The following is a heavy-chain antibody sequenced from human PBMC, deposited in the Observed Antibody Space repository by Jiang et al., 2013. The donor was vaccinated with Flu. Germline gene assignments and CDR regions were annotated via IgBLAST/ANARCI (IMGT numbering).Heavy chain of an antibody. CDR1: GGTFSSYA. Sequence: SGAEVKKPGSSVKVSCKASGGTFSSYAISWVRQAPGQGLEWMGGIIPMFGITNYAQKFQDRVTIIADKSTSTAYMELSSLRSEDTAVYYCMRNPYGTGDFDPWGQGTLVTVSS. V-gene: IGHV1-69*17. CDR3: MRNPYGTGDFDP. CDR2: IIPMFGIT. D-gene: IGHD3-10*01. J-gene: IGHJ5*02.